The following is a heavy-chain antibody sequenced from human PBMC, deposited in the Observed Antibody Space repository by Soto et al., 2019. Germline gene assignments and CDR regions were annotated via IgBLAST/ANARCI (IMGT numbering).Heavy chain of an antibody. D-gene: IGHD6-19*01. CDR2: ISGSGGST. CDR3: AMYRYSSGWYGFDY. V-gene: IGHV3-23*01. Sequence: PGGSLRLSCAASGFTFSSYAMSWVRQAPGKGLEWVSAISGSGGSTYYADSVKGRFTISRDNSKNTLYLQMNSLRAEDTAVYYCAMYRYSSGWYGFDYWGQGTLVTVSS. CDR1: GFTFSSYA. J-gene: IGHJ4*02.